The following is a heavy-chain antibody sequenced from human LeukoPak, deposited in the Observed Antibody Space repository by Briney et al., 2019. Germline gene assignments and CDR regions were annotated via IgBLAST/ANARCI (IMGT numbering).Heavy chain of an antibody. CDR1: GGSITSSSYS. Sequence: SETLSLTCTVSGGSITSSSYSWGWIRQPPGKGLEWIASMSYSGSTYYNPSLKSRVTISVDTSRNQFSLKLSSVIAADTAVYYCARVRWLQLGHFDYWGQGSLVTVSS. D-gene: IGHD5-24*01. V-gene: IGHV4-39*07. CDR3: ARVRWLQLGHFDY. J-gene: IGHJ4*02. CDR2: MSYSGST.